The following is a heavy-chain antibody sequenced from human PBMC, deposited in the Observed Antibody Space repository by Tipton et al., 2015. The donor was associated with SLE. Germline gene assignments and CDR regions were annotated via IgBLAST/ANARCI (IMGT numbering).Heavy chain of an antibody. V-gene: IGHV4-59*12. Sequence: TLSLTCSVSGGSISTYYWSWIRQPPGKGLEWIGYIYYSGSTNYNPSLKSRLTISVDTSKNQFSLRLSSVTAADTAVYYCARDPITIFGVVIPTEFDYWGQGTLVTVSS. CDR3: ARDPITIFGVVIPTEFDY. CDR1: GGSISTYY. J-gene: IGHJ4*02. CDR2: IYYSGST. D-gene: IGHD3-3*01.